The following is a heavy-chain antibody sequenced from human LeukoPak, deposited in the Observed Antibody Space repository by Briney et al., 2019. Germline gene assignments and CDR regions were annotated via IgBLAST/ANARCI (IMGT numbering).Heavy chain of an antibody. CDR2: IYHSGST. Sequence: PSGTLSLTCAVSGGSISSSNWWSWVRQPPGKGLEWIGEIYHSGSTNYNPSLKSRVTVSVDKSKNQFSLELSSVTAADTAVYYCAVYCGGDCYSGVNNWFDPWGQGTLVTVSS. J-gene: IGHJ5*02. D-gene: IGHD2-21*02. CDR1: GGSISSSNW. V-gene: IGHV4-4*02. CDR3: AVYCGGDCYSGVNNWFDP.